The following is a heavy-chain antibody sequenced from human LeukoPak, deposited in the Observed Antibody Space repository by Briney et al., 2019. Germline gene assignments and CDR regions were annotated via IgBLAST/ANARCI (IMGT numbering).Heavy chain of an antibody. CDR1: GFTFSSYS. J-gene: IGHJ4*02. Sequence: PGGSLRLSCAASGFTFSSYSMNWVRQAPGKGLEWVSYISSSSSTIYYADSVKGRFTISRDNAKNSLYLRMNSLRAEDTAVYYCARDLRFTDVDRWDYWGQGTLVTVSS. D-gene: IGHD4-23*01. V-gene: IGHV3-48*04. CDR3: ARDLRFTDVDRWDY. CDR2: ISSSSSTI.